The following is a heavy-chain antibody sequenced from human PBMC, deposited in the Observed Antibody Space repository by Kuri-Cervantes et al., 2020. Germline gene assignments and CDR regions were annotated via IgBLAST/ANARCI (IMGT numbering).Heavy chain of an antibody. Sequence: SVKVSCKASGGTFSSYAISWVRQAPGQGLEWMGGIIPIFGTANYAQKLQGRVTMTTDTSTSTAYMGLRSLRSDDTAVCYCARDQGGYDPYYFDYWGQGTLVTVSS. J-gene: IGHJ4*02. CDR3: ARDQGGYDPYYFDY. CDR2: IIPIFGTA. V-gene: IGHV1-69*05. CDR1: GGTFSSYA. D-gene: IGHD5-12*01.